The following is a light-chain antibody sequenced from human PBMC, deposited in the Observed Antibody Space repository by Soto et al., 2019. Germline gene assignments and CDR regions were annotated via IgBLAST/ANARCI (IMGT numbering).Light chain of an antibody. J-gene: IGLJ1*01. CDR2: GNS. CDR3: QSYDSSLSEV. V-gene: IGLV1-40*01. Sequence: QPVLTQPPSVSGAPGQRVTISCTGSSSNIGAGYDVHWYQQLPGTAPKLLISGNSNRPSGVPDRFSGSKSGTSASLAITGLQAEDEADYYCQSYDSSLSEVFGTGTKLTVL. CDR1: SSNIGAGYD.